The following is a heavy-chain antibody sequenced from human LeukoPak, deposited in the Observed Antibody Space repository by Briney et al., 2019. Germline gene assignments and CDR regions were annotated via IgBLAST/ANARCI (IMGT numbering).Heavy chain of an antibody. V-gene: IGHV4-34*01. CDR2: INHSGNA. CDR1: GGSFSGYY. J-gene: IGHJ4*02. Sequence: SETLSLTCAVSGGSFSGYYWTWIRQPPGKGLEWIGEINHSGNANYNPSLKSRVTISLDMSENHFSLKLTSVTAADTAVYYCARWLQPYYFDYWGQGTLVTVSS. D-gene: IGHD5-12*01. CDR3: ARWLQPYYFDY.